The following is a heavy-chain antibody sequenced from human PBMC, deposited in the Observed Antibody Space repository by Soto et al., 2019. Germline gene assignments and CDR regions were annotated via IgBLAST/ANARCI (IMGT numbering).Heavy chain of an antibody. Sequence: QVQLQQWGAGLLKPSETLSLTCAVYGGSFSGYYWSWIRQPPGKGLEWLGEINHSGSTNYNPSLKSRVTKSVDTSKNQFSLKLSSVTAADTAVYYCARPMVRGVPSYYGMDVWGQGTTVTVSS. J-gene: IGHJ6*02. CDR3: ARPMVRGVPSYYGMDV. CDR1: GGSFSGYY. CDR2: INHSGST. D-gene: IGHD3-10*01. V-gene: IGHV4-34*01.